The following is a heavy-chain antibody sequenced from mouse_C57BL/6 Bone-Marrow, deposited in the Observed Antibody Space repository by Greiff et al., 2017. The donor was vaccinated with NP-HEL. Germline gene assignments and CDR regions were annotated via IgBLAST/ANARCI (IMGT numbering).Heavy chain of an antibody. V-gene: IGHV14-1*02. CDR3: ATIYYDYAWFAY. CDR1: GFNIKDYY. CDR2: IDPENGNT. J-gene: IGHJ3*01. D-gene: IGHD2-4*01. Sequence: VQLQQSGAELVRPGALVKLSCKASGFNIKDYYMHWVKQRPEQGLEWIGWIDPENGNTIYDPKFQGKASITADTSSNTAYLQLSSLTSEDTAVYYCATIYYDYAWFAYWGQGTLVTVSA.